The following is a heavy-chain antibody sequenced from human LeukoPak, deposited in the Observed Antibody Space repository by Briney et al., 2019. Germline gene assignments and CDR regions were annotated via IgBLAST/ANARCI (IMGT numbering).Heavy chain of an antibody. CDR2: IKQDGSEK. CDR1: GFTFSSYW. Sequence: GGSLRLSCAASGFTFSSYWMSWVRQAPGKGLEWVASIKQDGSEKYYADSVKGRFAISRDDSKNTLYLEMNSLRPEDTALYYCAKDERVYGTNAGTLLDYWGQGTLVSVSS. D-gene: IGHD4/OR15-4a*01. CDR3: AKDERVYGTNAGTLLDY. J-gene: IGHJ4*02. V-gene: IGHV3-7*01.